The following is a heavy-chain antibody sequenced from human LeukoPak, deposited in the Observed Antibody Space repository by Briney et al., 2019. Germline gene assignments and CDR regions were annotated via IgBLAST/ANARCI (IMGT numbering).Heavy chain of an antibody. D-gene: IGHD3-22*01. Sequence: PSETLSLTCTVSGGSISSYYWSWTRQPPGKGLEWIGYIYYSGSTNYNPSLKSRVTISVDTSKNQFSLKLSSVTAADTAVYYCARNYDSSGYYFFPPIDYWGQGTPVTVSS. CDR1: GGSISSYY. V-gene: IGHV4-59*01. J-gene: IGHJ4*02. CDR3: ARNYDSSGYYFFPPIDY. CDR2: IYYSGST.